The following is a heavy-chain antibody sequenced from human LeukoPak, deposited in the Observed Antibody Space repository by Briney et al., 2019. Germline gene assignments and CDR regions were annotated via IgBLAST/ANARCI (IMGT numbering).Heavy chain of an antibody. CDR1: GYSISSGYY. D-gene: IGHD3-22*01. J-gene: IGHJ4*02. V-gene: IGHV4-38-2*02. CDR2: IYHSGST. CDR3: AREWYYDSSGYYAPSLSFDY. Sequence: PSETLSLTCTVSGYSISSGYYWGWIRQPPGKGLEWIRSIYHSGSTYYNPSLKSRVTISVDTSKNQFSLKLSSVTAADTAVYYCAREWYYDSSGYYAPSLSFDYWGQGTLVTVSS.